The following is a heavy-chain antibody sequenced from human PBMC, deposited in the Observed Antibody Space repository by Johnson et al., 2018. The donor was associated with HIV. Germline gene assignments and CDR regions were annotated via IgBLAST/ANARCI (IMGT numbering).Heavy chain of an antibody. J-gene: IGHJ3*02. Sequence: MLLVESGGGVVRPGGSLRLSCAASGFTFDDYGMSWVRQAPGKGLEWVSGINWNGGTTYYADSVKGRFTISRDNAKNSLILQMNSLRDEDTAVYYCAKDFTDGAFDIWGRGTMVTVSS. V-gene: IGHV3-20*04. D-gene: IGHD5-24*01. CDR1: GFTFDDYG. CDR3: AKDFTDGAFDI. CDR2: INWNGGTT.